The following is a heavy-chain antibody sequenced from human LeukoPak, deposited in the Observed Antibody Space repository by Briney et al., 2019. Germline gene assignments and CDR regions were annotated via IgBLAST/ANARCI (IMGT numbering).Heavy chain of an antibody. Sequence: PGGSLRLSCAASGFTFSNYGMYWVRQAPGKGREWVAVISSDGSNDYYGDSVKGRFTISRDNSKDTLYLQMNSLRAEDTAVFYCAKDPIAVAGNNYYRMDVWGQGTTVTVSS. CDR2: ISSDGSND. D-gene: IGHD6-19*01. J-gene: IGHJ6*02. CDR1: GFTFSNYG. CDR3: AKDPIAVAGNNYYRMDV. V-gene: IGHV3-30*18.